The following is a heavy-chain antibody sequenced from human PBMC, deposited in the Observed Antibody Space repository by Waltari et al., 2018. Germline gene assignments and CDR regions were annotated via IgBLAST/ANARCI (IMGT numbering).Heavy chain of an antibody. V-gene: IGHV3-66*02. CDR1: GFTVSSNS. D-gene: IGHD3-22*01. Sequence: EVQLVESGGGLVQPGGSLRLSCAASGFTVSSNSMSWVRQAPGKGLEWVSVIYSGGSTYYADSVKGRFTISRDNSKNTLYLQMNSLRAEDTAVYYCATHAYYYDSSGYYPGGFDYWGQGTLVTVSS. CDR2: IYSGGST. J-gene: IGHJ4*02. CDR3: ATHAYYYDSSGYYPGGFDY.